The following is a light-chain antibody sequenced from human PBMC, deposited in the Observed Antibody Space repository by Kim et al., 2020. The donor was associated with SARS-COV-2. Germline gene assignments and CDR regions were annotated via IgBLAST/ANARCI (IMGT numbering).Light chain of an antibody. J-gene: IGKJ4*01. Sequence: SPGERATLSCRASQSVSSYLAWYQQKPGQAPRLLIYDASNRATGIPARFSGIGSGTDFTLTISSLEPEDFAVYYCQQRSNWPPLTFGGGTKVDIK. V-gene: IGKV3-11*01. CDR1: QSVSSY. CDR2: DAS. CDR3: QQRSNWPPLT.